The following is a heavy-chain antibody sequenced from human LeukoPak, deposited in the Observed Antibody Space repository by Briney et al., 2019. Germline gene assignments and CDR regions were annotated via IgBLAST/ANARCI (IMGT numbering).Heavy chain of an antibody. V-gene: IGHV3-49*04. CDR1: GFTFSNHG. CDR2: IRSKAYGGTT. D-gene: IGHD3-10*01. CDR3: TSGIVGY. J-gene: IGHJ4*02. Sequence: GGSPRLSCAASGFTFSNHGMNWVRQAPGKGLEWVGFIRSKAYGGTTEYAASVKGRFTISRDDSKSIAYLQMNSLKTEDTAVYYCTSGIVGYWGQGTLVTVSS.